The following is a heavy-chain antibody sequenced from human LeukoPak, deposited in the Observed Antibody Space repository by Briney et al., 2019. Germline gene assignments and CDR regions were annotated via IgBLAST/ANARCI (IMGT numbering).Heavy chain of an antibody. CDR3: ARGLGSSGWYRDY. Sequence: SETLSLTCTVSGGSIRSYYWSWIRQPPGKGLEWIGYIYDSGSTNYNPSLKSRVTISVDTSKNQFSLKLSSVTAADTAVYYCARGLGSSGWYRDYWGQGTLVTVSS. V-gene: IGHV4-59*12. CDR1: GGSIRSYY. D-gene: IGHD6-19*01. J-gene: IGHJ4*02. CDR2: IYDSGST.